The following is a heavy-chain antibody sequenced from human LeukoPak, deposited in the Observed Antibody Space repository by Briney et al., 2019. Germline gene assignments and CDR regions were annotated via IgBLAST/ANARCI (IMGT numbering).Heavy chain of an antibody. CDR2: INHSGST. Sequence: PSETLSLTCAVYGGSFSGYYWSWIRQPPGKGLEWIGEINHSGSTNYNPSLKSRVTISVDTSKNQFSLKLSSVTAADTAVYYCARGRRYSSGWYRGVSGCFDYWGQGTLVTVSS. D-gene: IGHD6-19*01. J-gene: IGHJ4*02. CDR1: GGSFSGYY. V-gene: IGHV4-34*01. CDR3: ARGRRYSSGWYRGVSGCFDY.